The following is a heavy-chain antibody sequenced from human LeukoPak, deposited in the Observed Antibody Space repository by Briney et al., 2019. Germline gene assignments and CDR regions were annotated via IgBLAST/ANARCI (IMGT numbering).Heavy chain of an antibody. J-gene: IGHJ4*02. CDR2: IKQDGSEK. V-gene: IGHV3-7*01. CDR1: GFTFSSYW. D-gene: IGHD6-19*01. CDR3: ARDPDSSGPLDY. Sequence: QPGGSLRLSCAAPGFTFSSYWMSWVRQAPGKGLEWVANIKQDGSEKYYVDSVKGRFTISRDNAKNSLYLQMNSLRAEDTAVYYCARDPDSSGPLDYWGQGTLVTVSS.